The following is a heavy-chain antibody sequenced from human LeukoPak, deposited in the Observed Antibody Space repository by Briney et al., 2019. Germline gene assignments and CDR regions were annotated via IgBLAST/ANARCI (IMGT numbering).Heavy chain of an antibody. J-gene: IGHJ3*02. Sequence: SVKVSCKASGGTFSSYAISWVRQAPGQGLEWMGGIIPIFGTANYAQKFQGRVTITADESTSTAYMELSGLRSEDTAVYYCARVGDCSGGSCYSTAAGAFDIWGQGTMVTVSS. D-gene: IGHD2-15*01. V-gene: IGHV1-69*01. CDR3: ARVGDCSGGSCYSTAAGAFDI. CDR2: IIPIFGTA. CDR1: GGTFSSYA.